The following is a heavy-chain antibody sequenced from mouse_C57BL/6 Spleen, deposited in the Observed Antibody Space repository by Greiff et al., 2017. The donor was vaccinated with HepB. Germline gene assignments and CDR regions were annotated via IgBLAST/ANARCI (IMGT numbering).Heavy chain of an antibody. CDR3: ARHEGRRDYYGSSFDY. V-gene: IGHV1-62-2*01. D-gene: IGHD1-1*01. CDR1: GYTFTEYT. Sequence: QVQLQQSGAELVKPGASVKLSCKASGYTFTEYTIHWVKQRSGQGLEWIGWFYPGSGSIKYNEKFKDKATLTADKSSSTVYMELSRLTSEDSAVYFCARHEGRRDYYGSSFDYWGQGTTLTVSS. J-gene: IGHJ2*01. CDR2: FYPGSGSI.